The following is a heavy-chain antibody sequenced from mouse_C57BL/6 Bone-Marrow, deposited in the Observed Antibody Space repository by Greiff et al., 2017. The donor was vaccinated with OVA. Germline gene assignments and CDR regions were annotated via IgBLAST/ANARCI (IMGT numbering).Heavy chain of an antibody. J-gene: IGHJ3*01. CDR1: GYTFTSYW. Sequence: QVQLQQPGAELVKPGASVKLSCKASGYTFTSYWMQWVKQRPGQGLEWIGEIDPSDSYTNYNQKFKGKATLTVDTSSSTAYMQLSSLTSEDSAVYYCAISTMVTRAWFAYWGQGTLVTVSA. CDR2: IDPSDSYT. V-gene: IGHV1-50*01. D-gene: IGHD2-2*01. CDR3: AISTMVTRAWFAY.